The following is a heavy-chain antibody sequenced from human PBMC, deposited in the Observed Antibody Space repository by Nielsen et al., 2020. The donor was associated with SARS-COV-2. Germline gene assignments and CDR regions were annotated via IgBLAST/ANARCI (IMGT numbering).Heavy chain of an antibody. V-gene: IGHV3-74*01. CDR3: AREDYDILTGYFKGMDV. D-gene: IGHD3-9*01. CDR1: GFIFSNYW. Sequence: GGSLRLSCAASGFIFSNYWMHWVRQAPGKGLVWVSRINSDGSRTSHADSVKGRFTISRDNAKNTLYLQMNSQRAEDTAVYYCAREDYDILTGYFKGMDVWGQGTTVTVSS. CDR2: INSDGSRT. J-gene: IGHJ6*02.